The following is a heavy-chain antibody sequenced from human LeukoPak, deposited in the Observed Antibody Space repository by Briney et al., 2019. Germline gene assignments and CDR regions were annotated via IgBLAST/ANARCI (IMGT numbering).Heavy chain of an antibody. D-gene: IGHD1-26*01. CDR1: GFTFSSYS. J-gene: IGHJ4*02. Sequence: SGGSLRLSCAASGFTFSSYSMNWVSQAPGKGMEWVSYISSSSSNIYYAESVKGRFTISRDNANNSMYMQMTRLRDARTSVFFGARDRVGATVFDHWGQGTLVTVSS. V-gene: IGHV3-48*02. CDR3: ARDRVGATVFDH. CDR2: ISSSSSNI.